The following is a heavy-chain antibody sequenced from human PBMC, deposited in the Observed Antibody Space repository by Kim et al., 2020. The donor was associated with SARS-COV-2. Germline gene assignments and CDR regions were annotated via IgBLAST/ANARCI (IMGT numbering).Heavy chain of an antibody. CDR3: ASDFGAAAASY. CDR1: GFTFSSYL. V-gene: IGHV3-74*01. D-gene: IGHD6-13*01. J-gene: IGHJ4*02. Sequence: GGSLRLSCAASGFTFSSYLMHWVRQPPGKGLVWVSLINSDGSSTGYADSVKGRFTISRDNAKNTLYLQMNSLRAEDTALYYCASDFGAAAASYWSQGTLV. CDR2: INSDGSST.